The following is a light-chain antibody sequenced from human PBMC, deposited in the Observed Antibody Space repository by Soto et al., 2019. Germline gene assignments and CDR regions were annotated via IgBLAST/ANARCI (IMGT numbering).Light chain of an antibody. V-gene: IGKV1-9*01. CDR2: AAS. CDR1: QGISSY. J-gene: IGKJ5*01. CDR3: QQLKSYPIT. Sequence: IQLTQSPSSLSASVGDRVILTCRASQGISSYLAWYQQKPGKAPKLLIYAASTLQGGVPSRFSGSGSGTDFTLTITSLQPEDFATYYCQQLKSYPITFGQGTRLEIK.